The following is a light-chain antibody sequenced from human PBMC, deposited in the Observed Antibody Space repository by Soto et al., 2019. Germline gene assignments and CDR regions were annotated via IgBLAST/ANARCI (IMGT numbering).Light chain of an antibody. Sequence: EIVLTQSPATLSVSPGERATLSCRASQSVGNNFAWYQQKPGQAPGLLIFATSTRATGVPARFSGSGSGTEFTLTIRSLQSEDFAVYYCQQYGDWPLTFGGGAKVEIE. CDR3: QQYGDWPLT. J-gene: IGKJ4*01. CDR1: QSVGNN. V-gene: IGKV3-15*01. CDR2: ATS.